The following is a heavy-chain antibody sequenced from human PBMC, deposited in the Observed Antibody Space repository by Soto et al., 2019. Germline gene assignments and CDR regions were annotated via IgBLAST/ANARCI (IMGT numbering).Heavy chain of an antibody. V-gene: IGHV3-30-3*01. D-gene: IGHD1-1*01. Sequence: GGSLRLSCAASGFTFSSYAMHWVRQAPGKGLEWVAVISYDGSNKYYADSVKGRFTISRDNSKNTLYLQMNSLRAEDTAVYYCARGATPYNWNDLSPADYWGQGTLVTVSS. J-gene: IGHJ4*02. CDR1: GFTFSSYA. CDR3: ARGATPYNWNDLSPADY. CDR2: ISYDGSNK.